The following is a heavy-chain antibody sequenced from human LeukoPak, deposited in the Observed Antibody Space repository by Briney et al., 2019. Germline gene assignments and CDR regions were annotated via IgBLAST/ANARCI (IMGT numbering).Heavy chain of an antibody. CDR1: GYSFTSYW. CDR2: IYPGDSDT. Sequence: ASVKVSCKASGYSFTSYWIGWVRQMPGKGLEWMGIIYPGDSDTRYSPSFQGQVTISADKSISTAYLQWSSLKASDTAMYYCARSSSGWYLFDYWGQGTLVTVSS. D-gene: IGHD6-19*01. V-gene: IGHV5-51*01. J-gene: IGHJ4*02. CDR3: ARSSSGWYLFDY.